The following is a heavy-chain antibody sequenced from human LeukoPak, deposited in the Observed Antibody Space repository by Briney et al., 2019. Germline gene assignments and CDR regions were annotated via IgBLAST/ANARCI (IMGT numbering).Heavy chain of an antibody. V-gene: IGHV3-30*12. CDR2: VKADGNSE. CDR1: GFAFNVFG. D-gene: IGHD3-10*01. Sequence: GGSLRLSCAGSGFAFNVFGMHWLRQAPGKGLEWVALVKADGNSEYYADSVKGRFTISRDNSKNTLYLQMNSLRAEDTAVYYCARLRVRGAFSSWGQGTLVTVSS. CDR3: ARLRVRGAFSS. J-gene: IGHJ5*02.